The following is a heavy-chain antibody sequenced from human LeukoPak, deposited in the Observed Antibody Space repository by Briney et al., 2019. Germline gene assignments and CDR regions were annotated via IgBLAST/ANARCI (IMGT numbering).Heavy chain of an antibody. D-gene: IGHD3-22*01. CDR1: GGSISSSSYY. CDR2: IYYSGST. J-gene: IGHJ5*02. CDR3: ARQHSSGYYGSFDP. Sequence: SETLSLTCTVSGGSISSSSYYWGWIRQPPGKGLEWIGSIYYSGSTYYNPSLKSRVTISVDTSKNQFSLKLSSVTAADTAVYYCARQHSSGYYGSFDPWGQGTLVTVSS. V-gene: IGHV4-39*01.